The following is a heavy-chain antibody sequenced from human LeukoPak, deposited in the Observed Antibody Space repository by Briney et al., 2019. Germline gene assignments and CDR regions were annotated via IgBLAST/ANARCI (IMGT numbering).Heavy chain of an antibody. J-gene: IGHJ4*02. Sequence: GGSLRLSCAASGFSFDDYAMHWVRQAPGKGLEWVSGISWNSGTIGYADSVKGRFTISRDNAKNSLYLQMNSLGLEDTALYYCAKDITDYNSWYDYWGQGTLVTVSS. CDR3: AKDITDYNSWYDY. D-gene: IGHD6-13*01. CDR2: ISWNSGTI. V-gene: IGHV3-9*01. CDR1: GFSFDDYA.